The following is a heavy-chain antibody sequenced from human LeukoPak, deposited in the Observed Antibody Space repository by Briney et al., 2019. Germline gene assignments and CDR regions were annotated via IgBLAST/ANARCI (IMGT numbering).Heavy chain of an antibody. CDR1: GGSISSYY. J-gene: IGHJ3*02. D-gene: IGHD3-22*01. CDR3: ARGPYYDRQRAFDI. CDR2: INHSGST. Sequence: PSETLSLTCTVSGGSISSYYWSWIRQPPGKGLEWIGEINHSGSTNYNPSLKSRVTISVDTSKNQFSLKLSSVTAADTAVYYCARGPYYDRQRAFDIWGQGTMVTVSS. V-gene: IGHV4-34*01.